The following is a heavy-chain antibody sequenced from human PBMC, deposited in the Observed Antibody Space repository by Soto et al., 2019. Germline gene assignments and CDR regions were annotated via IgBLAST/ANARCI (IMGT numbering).Heavy chain of an antibody. CDR1: RGSLSSGVYS. D-gene: IGHD3-3*01. J-gene: IGHJ5*02. CDR3: VRFFSDRRGFLAP. CDR2: IYHSGST. Sequence: PSETLSLTCAVSRGSLSSGVYSWSWIRQPPGKGLEWIAYIYHSGSTYYNPSLKSRVTISVDTSKNQFSLKLSSVTAADTAVYYCVRFFSDRRGFLAPRAQGTLVIVSS. V-gene: IGHV4-30-2*01.